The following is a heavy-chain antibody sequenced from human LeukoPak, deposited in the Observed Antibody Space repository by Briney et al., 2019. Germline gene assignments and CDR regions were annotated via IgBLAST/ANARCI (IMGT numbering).Heavy chain of an antibody. V-gene: IGHV3-30*18. CDR1: GFTFSNYA. CDR2: ISYDGSNK. J-gene: IGHJ4*02. D-gene: IGHD6-19*01. CDR3: AKANTGYSSGWTQYYFDY. Sequence: GGSLRLSCTASGFTFSNYAMSWVRQAPGKGLEWVAVISYDGSNKYYADSVKGRFTISRDNSKNTLYLQMNSLRAEDTAVYYCAKANTGYSSGWTQYYFDYWGQGTLVTVSS.